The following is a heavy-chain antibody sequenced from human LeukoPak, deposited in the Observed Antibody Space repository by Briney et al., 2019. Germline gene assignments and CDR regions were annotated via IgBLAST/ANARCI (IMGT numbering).Heavy chain of an antibody. V-gene: IGHV4-59*01. J-gene: IGHJ4*02. D-gene: IGHD5-18*01. CDR3: ARDGDTAMVLEY. CDR1: GGSISGYY. Sequence: SETLSLTCTVSGGSISGYYWSWIRQPPGKGLEWIGYIYNSGITNYNPSLKSRVTISVDTSKNQFSLKLSSVTAADTAVYYCARDGDTAMVLEYWGQGTLVTVSS. CDR2: IYNSGIT.